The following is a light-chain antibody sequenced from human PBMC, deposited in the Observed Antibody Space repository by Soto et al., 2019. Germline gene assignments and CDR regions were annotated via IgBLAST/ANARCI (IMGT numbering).Light chain of an antibody. Sequence: EIVLTQSPATLSSSPGEKATLSCRASQYVGTRLAWYQHKPGQAPRLLIYYTSNRATGIPARFSGSGSGTDFTLTINSLAPEDFAIYYCHQRQSWPRTFGQGTKVDI. V-gene: IGKV3-11*01. CDR3: HQRQSWPRT. J-gene: IGKJ1*01. CDR2: YTS. CDR1: QYVGTR.